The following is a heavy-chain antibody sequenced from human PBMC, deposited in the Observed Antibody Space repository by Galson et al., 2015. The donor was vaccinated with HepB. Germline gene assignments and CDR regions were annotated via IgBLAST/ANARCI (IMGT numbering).Heavy chain of an antibody. CDR1: GFTFSEYA. Sequence: SLRLSCAVSGFTFSEYAMSWARQAPGKGLDWVSSISGSGGSTYYADSVNGRFTISRDNSEDTLYLQMSSLRAEDTAIYYCVREVRGLSFYFYYGMDVWGQGTTVTVSS. V-gene: IGHV3-23*01. D-gene: IGHD3-10*01. J-gene: IGHJ6*02. CDR3: VREVRGLSFYFYYGMDV. CDR2: ISGSGGST.